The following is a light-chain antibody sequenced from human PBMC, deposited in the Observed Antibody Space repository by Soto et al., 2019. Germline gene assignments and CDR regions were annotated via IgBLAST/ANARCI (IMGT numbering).Light chain of an antibody. CDR2: DAS. CDR1: QNVSSY. V-gene: IGKV3-11*01. CDR3: QQRSNWPLT. Sequence: EIVLTQSPATLSLSPGERATLSCRASQNVSSYLAWYQYKPGQAPRLLIYDASSRATGIPARFSGSGSGTDFTLAVSSLEPEDFAVYYCQQRSNWPLTFGGGTKVDIK. J-gene: IGKJ4*01.